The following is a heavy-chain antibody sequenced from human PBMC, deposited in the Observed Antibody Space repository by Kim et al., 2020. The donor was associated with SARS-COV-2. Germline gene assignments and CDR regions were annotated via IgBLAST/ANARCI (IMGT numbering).Heavy chain of an antibody. CDR1: GFTFSSYA. CDR3: ANPTRAYSSPNRGVDY. D-gene: IGHD6-13*01. J-gene: IGHJ4*02. CDR2: ISGSGGST. V-gene: IGHV3-23*01. Sequence: GGSLRLSCAASGFTFSSYAMSWVRQAPGKGLEWVSAISGSGGSTYYADSVKGRFTISRDNSKNTLYLQMNSLRAEDTAVYYCANPTRAYSSPNRGVDYWGQGTLVTVSS.